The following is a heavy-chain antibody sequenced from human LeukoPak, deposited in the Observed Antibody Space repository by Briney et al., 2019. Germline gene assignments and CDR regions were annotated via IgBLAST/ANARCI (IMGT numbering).Heavy chain of an antibody. CDR1: GGTFSSYG. CDR2: IIPILGIA. Sequence: GASVKVSCKASGGTFSSYGISWVRQAPGQGLEWMGRIIPILGIANYAQKFQGRVTITADKSTSTAYMELSSLRSEDTAVYYCASAYCSGGSCYSGGFDYWGQGTLVTVSS. V-gene: IGHV1-69*04. D-gene: IGHD2-15*01. CDR3: ASAYCSGGSCYSGGFDY. J-gene: IGHJ4*02.